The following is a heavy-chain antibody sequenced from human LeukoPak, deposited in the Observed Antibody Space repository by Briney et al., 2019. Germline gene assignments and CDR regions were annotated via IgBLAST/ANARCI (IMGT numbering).Heavy chain of an antibody. J-gene: IGHJ4*02. CDR1: GFTFSSYW. D-gene: IGHD3-22*01. Sequence: GGSLRLSCAASGFTFSSYWMHWVRQAPGKGLVWVSRINSDGSSTGYADSVKGRFTISRDNAKNTLYLQMNSLRAEDTAVYYCAREPDNYYDSSGYYYWGLGTLVTVSS. V-gene: IGHV3-74*01. CDR3: AREPDNYYDSSGYYY. CDR2: INSDGSST.